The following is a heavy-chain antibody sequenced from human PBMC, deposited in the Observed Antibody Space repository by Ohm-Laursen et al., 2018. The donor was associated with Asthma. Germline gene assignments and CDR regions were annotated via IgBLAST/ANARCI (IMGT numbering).Heavy chain of an antibody. J-gene: IGHJ5*02. CDR1: GFTFRNYA. V-gene: IGHV3-30*03. CDR3: ARDQTYYDILTGYYNWFDP. Sequence: SLRLSCAAPGFTFRNYAMTWVRQAPGKGLEWVAVISYDGSNKYYADSVKGRFTISRDNSKNTLYLQMNSLRAEDTAVYYCARDQTYYDILTGYYNWFDPWGQGTLVTVSS. D-gene: IGHD3-9*01. CDR2: ISYDGSNK.